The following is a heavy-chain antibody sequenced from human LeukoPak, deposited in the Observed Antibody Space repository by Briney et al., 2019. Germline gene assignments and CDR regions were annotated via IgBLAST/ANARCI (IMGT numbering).Heavy chain of an antibody. CDR3: ARGPSGMVTYFDY. CDR1: GGTFSSYA. V-gene: IGHV1-69*06. CDR2: IIPIFGTA. J-gene: IGHJ4*02. D-gene: IGHD3-3*01. Sequence: SVKVSCKASGGTFSSYAISWVRRAPGQGLEWMGGIIPIFGTANYAQKFQGRVTITADKSTSTAYMELSSLRSEDTAVYYCARGPSGMVTYFDYWGQGTLVTVSS.